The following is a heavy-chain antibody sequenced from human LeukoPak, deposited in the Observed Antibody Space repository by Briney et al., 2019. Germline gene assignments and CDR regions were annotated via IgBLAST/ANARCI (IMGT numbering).Heavy chain of an antibody. Sequence: VESLRLSCTTSGITFINAWMTWVRQAPGKGLEWVGRIKSQSYGGTADYSAAVTGRFTISREDSTSTLFLQMESLRPEDTAMYYCVTGFGVSSGWQPFDYWGPGTLVTVSS. CDR1: GITFINAW. CDR3: VTGFGVSSGWQPFDY. D-gene: IGHD6-19*01. CDR2: IKSQSYGGTA. J-gene: IGHJ4*02. V-gene: IGHV3-15*01.